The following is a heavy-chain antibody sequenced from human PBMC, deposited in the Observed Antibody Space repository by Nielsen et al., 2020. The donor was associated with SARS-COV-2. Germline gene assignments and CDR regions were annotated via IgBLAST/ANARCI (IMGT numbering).Heavy chain of an antibody. CDR2: INPNSGGT. Sequence: ASVKVSCKASGYTFTGYYMHWVRQAPGQGLEWMGRINPNSGGTNYAQKFQGRVTMTEDTSTDTAYMELSSLRSEDTAVYYCATVRYYYDSSGIYFDYWGQGTLVTVSS. V-gene: IGHV1-2*06. CDR3: ATVRYYYDSSGIYFDY. D-gene: IGHD3-22*01. J-gene: IGHJ4*02. CDR1: GYTFTGYY.